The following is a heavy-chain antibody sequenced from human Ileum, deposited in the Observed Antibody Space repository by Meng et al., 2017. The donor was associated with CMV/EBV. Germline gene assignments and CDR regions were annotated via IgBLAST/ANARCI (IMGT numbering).Heavy chain of an antibody. D-gene: IGHD1-20*01. CDR2: IYHSGST. CDR3: AQVITAGLYYFDS. V-gene: IGHV4-4*01. CDR1: GGSISSSNW. J-gene: IGHJ4*02. Sequence: GSLRLSCAVSGGSISSSNWWSWVRQPPGKGLEWIGEIYHSGSTNYNPSLKSRVTISVDKSKNQFSLKLSSVTAADTAVYCCAQVITAGLYYFDSWGQGTLVTVSS.